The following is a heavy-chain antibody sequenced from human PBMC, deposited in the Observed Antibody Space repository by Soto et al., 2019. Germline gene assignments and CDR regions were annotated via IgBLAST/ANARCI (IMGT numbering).Heavy chain of an antibody. V-gene: IGHV1-8*01. CDR2: INPNADKT. CDR3: ARQRRGTWYYFDH. Sequence: ASVKVSCKTSGYTFSTYDINWVRQTPGQGLEWMGWINPNADKTGFAQKFQGRVTLTRDTSTNTVFMELNNLRSEDTSVYYCARQRRGTWYYFDHWGQGTLVTVSS. J-gene: IGHJ4*02. D-gene: IGHD3-16*01. CDR1: GYTFSTYD.